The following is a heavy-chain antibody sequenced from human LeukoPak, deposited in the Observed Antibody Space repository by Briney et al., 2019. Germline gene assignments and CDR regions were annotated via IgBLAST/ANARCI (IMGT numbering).Heavy chain of an antibody. CDR3: VRHSPYTSGWPFDY. V-gene: IGHV5-51*01. Sequence: GGSLKISCKGSGYSFSSYWIGWVRQMPGKGLEWMGIIYLGDSDTRYSPSFQGQVTISADKSISTAYLQWGSLKASDTAKYYCVRHSPYTSGWPFDYWGQGTLVTVSS. CDR1: GYSFSSYW. D-gene: IGHD6-19*01. CDR2: IYLGDSDT. J-gene: IGHJ4*02.